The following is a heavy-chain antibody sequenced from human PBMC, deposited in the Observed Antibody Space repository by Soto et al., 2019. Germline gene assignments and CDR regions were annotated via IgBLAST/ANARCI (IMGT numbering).Heavy chain of an antibody. V-gene: IGHV4-59*01. Sequence: SETLSLTCTVSGGSIGSYYWSWIRQPPWKGLEWIGYIYYSGSTNYNPSLKSRVTISVDTSKNQFSLKLSSVTAADTAVYYCARAGLLLWGHKRFEPRGQGTLV. D-gene: IGHD3-16*01. J-gene: IGHJ5*02. CDR2: IYYSGST. CDR3: ARAGLLLWGHKRFEP. CDR1: GGSIGSYY.